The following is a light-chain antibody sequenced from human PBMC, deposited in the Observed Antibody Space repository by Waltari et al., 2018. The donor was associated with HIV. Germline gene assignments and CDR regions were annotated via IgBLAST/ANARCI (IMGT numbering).Light chain of an antibody. CDR1: QGISSY. CDR2: AAS. Sequence: DRVTITCRASQGISSYLAWYQQKPGKAPKLLIYAASTLQSGVPSRFSGSGSGTDFTLTISCLQSEDFATYYCQQYYSYPWTFGQGTKVEIK. CDR3: QQYYSYPWT. J-gene: IGKJ1*01. V-gene: IGKV1-8*01.